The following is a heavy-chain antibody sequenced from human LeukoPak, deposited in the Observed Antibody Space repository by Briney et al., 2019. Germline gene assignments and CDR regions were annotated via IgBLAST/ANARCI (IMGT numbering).Heavy chain of an antibody. J-gene: IGHJ6*02. Sequence: PGGSLRLSCAASGFTFSSYGMHGVRQAAGKGLEWVAVIWYDGSNKYYADSVKGRFTISRDNSKNTLYLQMNSLRAEDTAVYYCARDSGPCMDVWGQGTTVTVSS. V-gene: IGHV3-33*01. D-gene: IGHD1-26*01. CDR3: ARDSGPCMDV. CDR1: GFTFSSYG. CDR2: IWYDGSNK.